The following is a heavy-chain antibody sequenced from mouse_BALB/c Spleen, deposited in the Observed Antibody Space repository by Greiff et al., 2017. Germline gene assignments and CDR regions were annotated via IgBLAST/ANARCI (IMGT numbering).Heavy chain of an antibody. Sequence: EVKVVESGGGLVQPGGSRKISCAASGFTFSSFGMNWVRQAPEKGLEWVAYISSGSSTIYYADTVKGRFTISRDNTKNTLFLQMTSLRSEDTAMYYCARSGYYGSGSYAMDYGGQGTSVTVSS. V-gene: IGHV5-17*02. CDR2: ISSGSSTI. J-gene: IGHJ4*01. CDR1: GFTFSSFG. D-gene: IGHD1-1*01. CDR3: ARSGYYGSGSYAMDY.